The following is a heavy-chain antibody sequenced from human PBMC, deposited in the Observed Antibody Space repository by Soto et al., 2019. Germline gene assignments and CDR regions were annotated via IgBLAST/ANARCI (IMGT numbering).Heavy chain of an antibody. J-gene: IGHJ4*02. Sequence: GASVKVSCKASGYTFTDYAMHWVRQAPGQRLEWMGWISTGNGNTKYSQKFQGRVTITRDTSATTAYMELSSLRSEDTAVYYCVKGCQQWTPDYCGQGTLGTVSS. CDR1: GYTFTDYA. CDR3: VKGCQQWTPDY. V-gene: IGHV1-3*04. D-gene: IGHD6-19*01. CDR2: ISTGNGNT.